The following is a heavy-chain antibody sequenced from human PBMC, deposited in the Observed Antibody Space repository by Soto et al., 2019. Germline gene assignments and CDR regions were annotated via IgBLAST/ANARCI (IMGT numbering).Heavy chain of an antibody. J-gene: IGHJ6*02. CDR1: GFTFSTYW. D-gene: IGHD3-16*01. Sequence: ESGGGLVQPGGSLRLSCAASGFTFSTYWTNWVHQAPGKGLEWVANINEDGREADYVDSVKGRFTISRDNAKNSLYLDMNSLRGEDAAVYYCARDWGAPGRGSALGYYYHFGMDVWGQGTTVTVPS. CDR2: INEDGREA. V-gene: IGHV3-7*03. CDR3: ARDWGAPGRGSALGYYYHFGMDV.